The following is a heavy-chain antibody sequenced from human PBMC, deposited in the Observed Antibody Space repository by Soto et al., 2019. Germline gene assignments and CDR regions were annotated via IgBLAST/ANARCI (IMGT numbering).Heavy chain of an antibody. J-gene: IGHJ4*02. CDR3: ATEPFDY. CDR1: GLDFGVHP. CDR2: IGARGFPI. V-gene: IGHV3-48*04. Sequence: GGSLRLSCAAPGLDFGVHPMNWVRQAPGKGLEWVSYIGARGFPIYYADSVRGRFAMSRDNANNSVFLQMDSLRAEDTAQYFCATEPFDYWGRGALVTVSS.